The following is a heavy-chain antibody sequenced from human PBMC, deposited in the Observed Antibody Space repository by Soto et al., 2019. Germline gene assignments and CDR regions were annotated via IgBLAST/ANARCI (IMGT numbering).Heavy chain of an antibody. V-gene: IGHV2-5*02. Sequence: QITWKESGPTLVKPTQTLTLTCAFSGFSLSTSGVGVGWSRQPPVKALEWLALIYWDDYQRYSTSLKSRLTITKDTSKNPVVLTMTNMDPVDTATYYCAHGVNAFLFFDYWGQGTLVTFSS. CDR2: IYWDDYQ. CDR3: AHGVNAFLFFDY. J-gene: IGHJ4*02. D-gene: IGHD2-21*01. CDR1: GFSLSTSGVG.